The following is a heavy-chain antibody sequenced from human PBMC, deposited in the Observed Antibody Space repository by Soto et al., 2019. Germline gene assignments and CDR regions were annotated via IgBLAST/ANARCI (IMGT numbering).Heavy chain of an antibody. D-gene: IGHD1-26*01. V-gene: IGHV4-31*03. CDR3: AREGGIVGATAADY. CDR2: IYYSGGT. J-gene: IGHJ4*02. Sequence: QVQLQESGPGLVKPSQTLSLTCTVSGGSISSGGYYWSWIRQHPGKGLEWIGYIYYSGGTYYNPSLQSRVTISVDTSKNQVSLKLSSVTAADTAVYYCAREGGIVGATAADYWGQGTLVTVSS. CDR1: GGSISSGGYY.